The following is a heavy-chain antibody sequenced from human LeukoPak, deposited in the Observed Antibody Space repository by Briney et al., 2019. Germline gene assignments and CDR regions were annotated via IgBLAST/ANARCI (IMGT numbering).Heavy chain of an antibody. CDR2: ISAYNGNT. D-gene: IGHD6-19*01. CDR3: ARDCPWLWGLYYGMDV. J-gene: IGHJ6*02. Sequence: ASVKVSCKASGYTFTSYGISWVRQAPGQGLEWMGWISAYNGNTNYAQKLQGRVTTTTDTSTSTAYMELRSLRSDDTAVYYCARDCPWLWGLYYGMDVWGQGTTVTVSS. V-gene: IGHV1-18*01. CDR1: GYTFTSYG.